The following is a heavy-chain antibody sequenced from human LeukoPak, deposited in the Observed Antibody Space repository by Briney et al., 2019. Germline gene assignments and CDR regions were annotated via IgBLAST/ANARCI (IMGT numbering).Heavy chain of an antibody. CDR1: GDSINIYY. V-gene: IGHV4-59*08. D-gene: IGHD6-13*01. CDR3: ARGYSSSWYYFDY. J-gene: IGHJ4*02. Sequence: SETLSLTCAVSGDSINIYYWSWMPQPPGKGLECIGYIYYSGGTNNNPSLKSRATISVHTSNSHFSLNLSSVTAADRAIFYCARGYSSSWYYFDYWGQGSMVTVSS. CDR2: IYYSGGT.